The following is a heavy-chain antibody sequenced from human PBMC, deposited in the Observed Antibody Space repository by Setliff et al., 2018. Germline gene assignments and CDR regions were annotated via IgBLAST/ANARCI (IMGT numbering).Heavy chain of an antibody. Sequence: GSLRLSCVASGFTFSRYWMSWVRQAPGKGLEWVANIKEDGSEKYYMDSVKGRFTMSRDNAKNSLYLQMNSLRAEDTAVYYCAREPTVTTLDYWGQGTLVTVSS. CDR2: IKEDGSEK. D-gene: IGHD4-4*01. J-gene: IGHJ4*02. V-gene: IGHV3-7*01. CDR1: GFTFSRYW. CDR3: AREPTVTTLDY.